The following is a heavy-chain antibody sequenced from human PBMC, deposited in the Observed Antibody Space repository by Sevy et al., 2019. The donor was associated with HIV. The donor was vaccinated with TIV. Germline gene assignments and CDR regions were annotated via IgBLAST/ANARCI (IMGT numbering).Heavy chain of an antibody. V-gene: IGHV3-7*01. J-gene: IGHJ3*02. D-gene: IGHD2-21*01. CDR1: GFTFSDYW. Sequence: GGSLRLSCAASGFTFSDYWMTWVRQAPGKDLEWVANIKRDESVKHYVYSVMGRFSVTRDNAKNSLYLHMNSLRADDAALYYWASGSSYCSGDKCYDVFDIWGQGTMVTVSS. CDR3: ASGSSYCSGDKCYDVFDI. CDR2: IKRDESVK.